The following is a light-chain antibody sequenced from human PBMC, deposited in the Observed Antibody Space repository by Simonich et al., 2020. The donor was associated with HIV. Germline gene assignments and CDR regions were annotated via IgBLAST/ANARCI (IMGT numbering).Light chain of an antibody. J-gene: IGLJ3*02. CDR1: SSDVGGYNY. V-gene: IGLV2-14*03. Sequence: QSALTQPASVSGSPGQSITISCTGTSSDVGGYNYVSWYQQHPGKAPKLMIYDVSNRPSGVSNRFSGSKSGNTASLTISGLQAEDEADHYCSSYTSNSTLVFGGGTKLTVL. CDR3: SSYTSNSTLV. CDR2: DVS.